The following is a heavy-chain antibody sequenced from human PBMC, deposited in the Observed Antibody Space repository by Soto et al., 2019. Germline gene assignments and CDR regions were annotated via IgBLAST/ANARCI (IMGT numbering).Heavy chain of an antibody. J-gene: IGHJ3*01. D-gene: IGHD1-20*01. Sequence: EVQLLESGGGLVQPGGSLRLSCVASGFDFSTHAMSWVRQAPGKGLEWVSGIGGGDTHYADSVKGRFTISRDDSMNTFYLQMYSLRAEDTAKYHCAKDRQNFNSVRDPFDFWGQGTVVTVSS. CDR1: GFDFSTHA. CDR2: IGGGDT. V-gene: IGHV3-23*01. CDR3: AKDRQNFNSVRDPFDF.